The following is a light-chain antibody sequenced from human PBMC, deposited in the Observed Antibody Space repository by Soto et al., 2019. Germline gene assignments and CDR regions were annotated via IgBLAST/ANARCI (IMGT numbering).Light chain of an antibody. Sequence: DILMTQSPSTLSASVGDRVTITCRASQSINNWLAWYQQKPGKAPKLLIYKVSTLEGGVPSRFSGSGSGTEFTLTISNLQPDDFATYYCQQYNSYWTFGQGTKVEIK. V-gene: IGKV1-5*03. CDR3: QQYNSYWT. J-gene: IGKJ1*01. CDR1: QSINNW. CDR2: KVS.